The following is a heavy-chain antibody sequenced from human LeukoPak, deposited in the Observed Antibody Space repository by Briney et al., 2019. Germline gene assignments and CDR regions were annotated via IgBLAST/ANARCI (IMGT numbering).Heavy chain of an antibody. Sequence: GSSVKVSCKASGGTFSNYAITWVRQAPGQGLEWMGGIIPVFGTPNYAQKFQGRVTVTADKSTSTAYMELSSLRSEDTAVYYCARGFGSAWHWNFFDYWGQGTLVTVSS. V-gene: IGHV1-69*06. CDR2: IIPVFGTP. CDR3: ARGFGSAWHWNFFDY. CDR1: GGTFSNYA. J-gene: IGHJ4*02. D-gene: IGHD1-7*01.